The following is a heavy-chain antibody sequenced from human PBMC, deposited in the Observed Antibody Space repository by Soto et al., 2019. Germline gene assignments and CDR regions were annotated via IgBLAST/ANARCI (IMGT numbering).Heavy chain of an antibody. D-gene: IGHD3-9*01. CDR2: MNPNSGNT. CDR1: GYTFTSYD. J-gene: IGHJ3*02. Sequence: ASVKVSCKASGYTFTSYDINWVRQATGQGLEWMGWMNPNSGNTGYAQKFQGRVTMTRNTSISTAYMELSSLRSEDTAVYCCARGHYDILTGANAFDIWGQGTMATVSS. CDR3: ARGHYDILTGANAFDI. V-gene: IGHV1-8*01.